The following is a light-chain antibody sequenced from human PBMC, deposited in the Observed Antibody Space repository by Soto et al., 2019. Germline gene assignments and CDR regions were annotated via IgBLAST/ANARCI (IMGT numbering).Light chain of an antibody. J-gene: IGKJ1*01. CDR2: DAS. CDR3: QQYGSSPWT. V-gene: IGKV3-20*01. Sequence: EIVLTQSPGTLSLSPGERATLSCRASQSVSSSYLAWYQQKPGQAPRLLIYDASTRATGIPDRISGSGSGTDFTLTISRLEPEDFAVYCQQYGSSPWTFGQGTRVEIK. CDR1: QSVSSSY.